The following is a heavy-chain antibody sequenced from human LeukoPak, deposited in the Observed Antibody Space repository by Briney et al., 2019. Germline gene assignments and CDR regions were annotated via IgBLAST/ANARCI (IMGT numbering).Heavy chain of an antibody. V-gene: IGHV4-34*01. J-gene: IGHJ6*02. CDR2: INHSGST. CDR3: ARVLMHFYGDYPINGMDV. CDR1: GGSFSGYY. D-gene: IGHD4-17*01. Sequence: PSETLSLTCAVYGGSFSGYYWSWIRQPPGKGLEWIGEINHSGSTNYNPSLMSRVTISVDTSKNQFSLKLSSVTAADTAVYYCARVLMHFYGDYPINGMDVWGQGTTVTVSS.